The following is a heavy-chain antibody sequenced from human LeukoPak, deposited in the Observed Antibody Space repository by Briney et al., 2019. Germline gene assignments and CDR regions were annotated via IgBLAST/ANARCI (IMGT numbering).Heavy chain of an antibody. CDR3: ARPNFPYSSSSEFNY. D-gene: IGHD6-6*01. CDR1: GFSFSLYA. J-gene: IGHJ4*02. Sequence: GGSLRLSCATSGFSFSLYAMHWVRQAPGKGLEWVAAVSYDGGQRFYADSVTGRFTISRDKSQSTLSLQMNSLKHEDTAVYYCARPNFPYSSSSEFNYWGQGTLVTVSS. CDR2: VSYDGGQR. V-gene: IGHV3-30-3*01.